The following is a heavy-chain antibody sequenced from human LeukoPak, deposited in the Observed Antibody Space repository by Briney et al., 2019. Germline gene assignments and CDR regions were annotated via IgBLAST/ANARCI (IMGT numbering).Heavy chain of an antibody. CDR3: ARDLAPSITMIVVVITASDYYYGMDV. D-gene: IGHD3-22*01. Sequence: ASVKVSCKASGFTFTSSAMQWVRQAPGQGLEWMGRIIPILGIANYAQKFQGRVTITADKSTSTAYMELSSLRSEDTAVYYCARDLAPSITMIVVVITASDYYYGMDVWGQGTTVTVSS. CDR2: IIPILGIA. J-gene: IGHJ6*02. V-gene: IGHV1-69*04. CDR1: GFTFTSSA.